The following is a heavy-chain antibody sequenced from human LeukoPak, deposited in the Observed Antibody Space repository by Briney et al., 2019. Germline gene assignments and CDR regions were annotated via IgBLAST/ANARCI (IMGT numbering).Heavy chain of an antibody. CDR3: ARDMENYYDSSAIDY. J-gene: IGHJ4*02. CDR2: ISSSSSYI. D-gene: IGHD3-22*01. V-gene: IGHV3-21*01. Sequence: PGGSLRLSCAASGFTFSCYSMNWVRQAPGKGLEWVSSISSSSSYIYYADSVKGRSTISRDNAKNSLYLQMNSLRAEDTAVYYCARDMENYYDSSAIDYWGQGTLVTVSS. CDR1: GFTFSCYS.